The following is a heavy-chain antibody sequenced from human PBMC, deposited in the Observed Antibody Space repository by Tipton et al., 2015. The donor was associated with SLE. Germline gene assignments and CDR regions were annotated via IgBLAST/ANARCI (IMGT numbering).Heavy chain of an antibody. CDR3: AREFLNPVTTVHYYFDL. CDR2: FYHSGST. CDR1: GYSISSGYY. J-gene: IGHJ2*01. D-gene: IGHD4-11*01. V-gene: IGHV4-38-2*02. Sequence: TLSLTCNVSGYSISSGYYWGWIRQPPGKGLEWIGSFYHSGSTYYNPSLKSRVTISVDTSKNQFSLKLISVTAADTAVYYCAREFLNPVTTVHYYFDLWGRGTLVTVSS.